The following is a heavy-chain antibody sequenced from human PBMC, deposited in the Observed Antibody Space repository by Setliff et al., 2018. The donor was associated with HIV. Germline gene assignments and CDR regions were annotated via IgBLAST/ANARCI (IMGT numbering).Heavy chain of an antibody. CDR2: ISGNDGRT. D-gene: IGHD2-2*01. V-gene: IGHV3-23*01. J-gene: IGHJ4*02. CDR3: AKDSVVPAAGRVFDY. Sequence: GGSLRLSCAASGFTFSNYAMSWVRQAPGKGLEWVSTISGNDGRTYYADSVQGRFTISRDNSKNTLYLQMNSLRAEDTAIYYCAKDSVVPAAGRVFDYWGQGTLVTVSS. CDR1: GFTFSNYA.